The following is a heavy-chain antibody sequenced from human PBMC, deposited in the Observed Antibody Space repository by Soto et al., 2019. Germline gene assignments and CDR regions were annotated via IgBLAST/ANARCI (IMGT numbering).Heavy chain of an antibody. Sequence: SETLSLTCTVSGGSISSSSYYWGWIRQPPGKGLEWIGSIYYSGSTYYNPSLKSRVTISVDMSKNQFSLKLSSVAAADTAVYYCASLGVVVPAAQHDYYYYYGMDVWGQGTTVTVSS. CDR2: IYYSGST. CDR1: GGSISSSSYY. D-gene: IGHD2-2*01. CDR3: ASLGVVVPAAQHDYYYYYGMDV. J-gene: IGHJ6*02. V-gene: IGHV4-39*01.